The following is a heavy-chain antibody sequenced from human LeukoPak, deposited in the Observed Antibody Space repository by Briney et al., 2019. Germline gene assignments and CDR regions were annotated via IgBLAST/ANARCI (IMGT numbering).Heavy chain of an antibody. CDR1: GFTFSSYD. Sequence: TGGSLRLSCAASGFTFSSYDMHWVRQATGKGLVWVSRINNDGSTTTYADSVKGRFTISRDNAKNTLYLQMNSLRAGDTAVYYCARVSGPGMNEYFHLWGQGALVTVSS. CDR2: INNDGSTT. CDR3: ARVSGPGMNEYFHL. V-gene: IGHV3-74*03. D-gene: IGHD3-10*01. J-gene: IGHJ1*01.